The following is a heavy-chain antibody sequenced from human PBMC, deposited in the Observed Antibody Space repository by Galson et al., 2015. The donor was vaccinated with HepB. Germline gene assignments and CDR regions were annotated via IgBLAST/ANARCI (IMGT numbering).Heavy chain of an antibody. Sequence: SLRLSCAASGFSFNDYGLHWVRQAPGKGLEWLSVIWRGEGSNKYYADSVKGRFTVSRDNSKRTLYLQMNSLRDEDTAIYYCATERRHNTGWFALDSWGQGALVTVSS. CDR3: ATERRHNTGWFALDS. D-gene: IGHD6-19*01. CDR1: GFSFNDYG. J-gene: IGHJ4*02. CDR2: IWRGEGSNK. V-gene: IGHV3-33*01.